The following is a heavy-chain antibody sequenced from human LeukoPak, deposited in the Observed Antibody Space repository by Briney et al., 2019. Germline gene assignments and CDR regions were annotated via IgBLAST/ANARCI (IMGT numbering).Heavy chain of an antibody. CDR3: GRGGKVEQLVLAR. V-gene: IGHV3-30*04. J-gene: IGHJ4*02. Sequence: GGSLRLSCAASGFTFSSYAMHWVRQAPGKGLEWVAVISYDGSNKYYADSVKGRFTISRDNSKNTLSLQMNSLRAEDTAVYYCGRGGKVEQLVLARWGQGSLVTVSS. CDR1: GFTFSSYA. D-gene: IGHD6-13*01. CDR2: ISYDGSNK.